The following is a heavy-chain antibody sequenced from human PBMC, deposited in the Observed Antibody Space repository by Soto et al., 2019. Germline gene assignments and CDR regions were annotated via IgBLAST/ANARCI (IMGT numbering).Heavy chain of an antibody. CDR2: IKSKTDGGTT. J-gene: IGHJ6*02. CDR3: TTDPYGDYVLSKEPGDYYGMDV. V-gene: IGHV3-15*07. D-gene: IGHD4-17*01. Sequence: EVQLVESGGGLVKPGGSLRLSCAASGFTFSNAWMNWVRQAPGKGLEWVGRIKSKTDGGTTDYAAPVKGRFTISRDDSKNTLYLQMNSLKTEDTAVYYCTTDPYGDYVLSKEPGDYYGMDVWGQGTTVTVSS. CDR1: GFTFSNAW.